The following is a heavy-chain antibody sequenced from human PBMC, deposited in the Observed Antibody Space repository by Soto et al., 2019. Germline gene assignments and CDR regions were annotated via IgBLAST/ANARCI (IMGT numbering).Heavy chain of an antibody. J-gene: IGHJ6*02. D-gene: IGHD7-27*01. V-gene: IGHV4-59*08. CDR1: GGSMRPND. CDR2: IYYRGNT. CDR3: ARHSKKTGDFDNYYGMDV. Sequence: SEKRPLRNSGFGGSMRPNDWSWIRQSPGKGLEWIANIYYRGNTNYNPSLESRVTISIDTSKNQFSLKLNSLTAAGTAVYYCARHSKKTGDFDNYYGMDVWGQGTTVT.